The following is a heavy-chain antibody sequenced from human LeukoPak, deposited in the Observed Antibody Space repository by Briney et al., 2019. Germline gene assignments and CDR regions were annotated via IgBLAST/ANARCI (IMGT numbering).Heavy chain of an antibody. CDR2: INSDGSST. CDR3: AMICSSTSCYVDV. V-gene: IGHV3-74*01. J-gene: IGHJ6*04. CDR1: GFSFGTYW. D-gene: IGHD2-2*01. Sequence: GGSLRLSCAASGFSFGTYWMHWVRQAPGKGLVWVSRINSDGSSTSYADSVKGRFTISRDNAKNTLSLQMNSLRAEDTAVYYCAMICSSTSCYVDVWGKGTTVTVSS.